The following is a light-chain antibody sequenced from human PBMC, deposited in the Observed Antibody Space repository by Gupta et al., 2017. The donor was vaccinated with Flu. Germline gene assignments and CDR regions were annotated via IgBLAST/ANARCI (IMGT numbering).Light chain of an antibody. V-gene: IGKV3-20*01. CDR2: GAS. J-gene: IGKJ1*01. CDR1: QSVSSSY. CDR3: QQYGSSPPLT. Sequence: DIVLTQSPGTLSLSLGERATLSCRASQSVSSSYLSWYQQKPGQAPRLLIYGASSRATGIPDRFCGGGSGTDFTLTISRLEPEDFAVYYCQQYGSSPPLTFGQGTKVEIK.